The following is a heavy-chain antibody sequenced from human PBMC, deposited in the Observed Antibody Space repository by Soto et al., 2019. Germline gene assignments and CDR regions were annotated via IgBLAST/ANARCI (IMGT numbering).Heavy chain of an antibody. Sequence: GESLKISCKGSGYTFTAYWIGWVRQMPGKGLEWMGIIYPGDSDTRYSPSFQGQVTISADKSIATAYLQWSSLKASDTAMFYCARGGYSGNSKDPFYIWGPGTMVTVSS. J-gene: IGHJ3*02. CDR2: IYPGDSDT. CDR1: GYTFTAYW. D-gene: IGHD6-25*01. V-gene: IGHV5-51*01. CDR3: ARGGYSGNSKDPFYI.